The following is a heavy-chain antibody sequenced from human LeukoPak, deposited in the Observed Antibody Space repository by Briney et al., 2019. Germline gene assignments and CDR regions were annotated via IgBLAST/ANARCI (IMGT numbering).Heavy chain of an antibody. CDR3: ASGGGYSGFDY. CDR2: INHSGST. CDR1: GGSFSGYY. J-gene: IGHJ4*02. Sequence: SETLSLTCAVYGGSFSGYYWSWIRQPPGKGLEWIGEINHSGSTNYNPSLKSRVTISVDTSKNQFSLKLSSVTAADTAVYYCASGGGYSGFDYWGQGTLVTVSS. D-gene: IGHD1-26*01. V-gene: IGHV4-34*01.